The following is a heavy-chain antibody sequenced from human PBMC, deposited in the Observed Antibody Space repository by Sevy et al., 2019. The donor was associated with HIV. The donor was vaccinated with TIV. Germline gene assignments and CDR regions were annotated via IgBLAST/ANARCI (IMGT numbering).Heavy chain of an antibody. Sequence: SETLSLTCAVYGGSFSGYYWSWIRQPPGKGLEWIGEINHSGSTNYNPSLKSRVTISVDTSKNQFFLKLSSVTAADTAVYYCARGEGDLTIWGQGTLVTVSS. CDR1: GGSFSGYY. V-gene: IGHV4-34*01. J-gene: IGHJ4*02. CDR2: INHSGST. D-gene: IGHD3-3*01. CDR3: ARGEGDLTI.